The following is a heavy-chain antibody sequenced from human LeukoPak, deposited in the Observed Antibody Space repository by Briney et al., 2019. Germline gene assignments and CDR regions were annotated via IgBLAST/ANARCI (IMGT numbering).Heavy chain of an antibody. CDR1: GGSFSGYY. D-gene: IGHD5-18*01. CDR3: ARGLSRGYSYGYGY. Sequence: SETLSLTCAVYGGSFSGYYWSWIRQPSGKGLEWIGEINHSGSTNYTPSLKSRVTLSVDTSKNQFSLKLSSVTAADTAVYYCARGLSRGYSYGYGYWGQGTLVTVSS. J-gene: IGHJ4*02. CDR2: INHSGST. V-gene: IGHV4-34*01.